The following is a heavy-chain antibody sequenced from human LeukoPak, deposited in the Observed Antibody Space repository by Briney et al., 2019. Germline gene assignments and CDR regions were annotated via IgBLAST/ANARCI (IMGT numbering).Heavy chain of an antibody. CDR3: ARDEGPRGYSSGWYVFDY. V-gene: IGHV1-18*04. J-gene: IGHJ4*02. Sequence: GASVKVSCKTSGYTFTGYYMHWVRQAPGQGLEWMGWISAYNGNTNYAQELQGRVTMTTDTSTSTAYMELRSLRSDDTAVYYCARDEGPRGYSSGWYVFDYWGQGTLVTVSS. D-gene: IGHD6-19*01. CDR1: GYTFTGYY. CDR2: ISAYNGNT.